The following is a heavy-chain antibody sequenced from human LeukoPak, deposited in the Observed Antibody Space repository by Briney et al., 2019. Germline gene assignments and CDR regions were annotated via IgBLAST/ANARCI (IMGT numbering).Heavy chain of an antibody. V-gene: IGHV3-23*01. J-gene: IGHJ3*01. CDR2: ILNNGVST. D-gene: IGHD3-3*01. Sequence: GGSLRLSCAASGFTFSSYAMHWVRQAPGKGLEWVSTILNNGVSTYHADSVKGRFTISRDNSRNTLHLQMNSLRAEDTAVYYCAKGGGRPLDDAFDVWGQGTLVTVSS. CDR3: AKGGGRPLDDAFDV. CDR1: GFTFSSYA.